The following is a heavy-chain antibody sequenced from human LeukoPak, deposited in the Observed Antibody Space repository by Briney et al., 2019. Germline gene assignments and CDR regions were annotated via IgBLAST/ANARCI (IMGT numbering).Heavy chain of an antibody. CDR3: ARDLAYYYDRNYD. D-gene: IGHD3-22*01. CDR2: ISSSSSYT. Sequence: PGGSLRLSCAASGFTFSDYYMSWIRQAPGKGLEWVSYISSSSSYTNYADSVKGRFTISRDNAKNSLYLQMNSLRAEDTAVYYCARDLAYYYDRNYDWGQGTLVTVSS. J-gene: IGHJ4*02. CDR1: GFTFSDYY. V-gene: IGHV3-11*05.